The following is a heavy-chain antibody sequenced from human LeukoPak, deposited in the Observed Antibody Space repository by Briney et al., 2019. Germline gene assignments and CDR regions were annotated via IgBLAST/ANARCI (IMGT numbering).Heavy chain of an antibody. CDR2: ISGSGGST. D-gene: IGHD3-16*02. J-gene: IGHJ4*02. CDR3: AKGPGELSPNYFDY. V-gene: IGHV3-23*01. CDR1: GFRIANNW. Sequence: GGSLRLSCVAASGFRIANNWMTWIRQAPGKGLEWVSAISGSGGSTYYADSVKGRFTISRDNSKNTLYLQMNSLRAEDTAVYYCAKGPGELSPNYFDYWGQGTLVTVSS.